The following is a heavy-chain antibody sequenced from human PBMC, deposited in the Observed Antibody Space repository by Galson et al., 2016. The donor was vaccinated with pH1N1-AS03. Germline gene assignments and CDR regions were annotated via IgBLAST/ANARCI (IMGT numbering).Heavy chain of an antibody. CDR2: ITSSGSTI. J-gene: IGHJ4*02. D-gene: IGHD6-13*01. V-gene: IGHV3-48*03. CDR1: GFTFSSYE. Sequence: SLRLSCAASGFTFSSYEMNWVRQAPGKGLEWVSYITSSGSTIYNADSVKGRFTISRDNAKNSLYLQVNSLRAEDTAVYFCARNRLYSSQIGFDYWAQGTLVTVSS. CDR3: ARNRLYSSQIGFDY.